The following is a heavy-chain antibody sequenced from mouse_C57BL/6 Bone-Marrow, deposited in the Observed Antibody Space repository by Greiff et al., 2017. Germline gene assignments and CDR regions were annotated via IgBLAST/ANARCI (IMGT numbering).Heavy chain of an antibody. Sequence: EVKLVESGGDLVKPGGSLKLSCAASGFTFSSYGMSWVRQTPDKRLEWVATISSGGSYTSYPDRVKGRFTISRDNATNTLYLQMSSLKSEDTATYYGARHRYYCSGLAYWGQGTLVTVSA. CDR1: GFTFSSYG. CDR2: ISSGGSYT. V-gene: IGHV5-6*01. J-gene: IGHJ3*01. CDR3: ARHRYYCSGLAY. D-gene: IGHD1-1*01.